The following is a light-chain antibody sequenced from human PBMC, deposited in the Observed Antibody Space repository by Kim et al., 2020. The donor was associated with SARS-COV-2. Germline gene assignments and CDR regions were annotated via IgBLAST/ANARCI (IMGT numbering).Light chain of an antibody. Sequence: SVKLPCTLSSGHSSYAIAWHQQQPEKGPRYLMKVNSDGSHSKGDGIPDRFSGSSSGAERYLTISSLQSEDEADYYCQTWGTGIRVFGGGTQLTVL. V-gene: IGLV4-69*01. J-gene: IGLJ3*02. CDR2: VNSDGSH. CDR3: QTWGTGIRV. CDR1: SGHSSYA.